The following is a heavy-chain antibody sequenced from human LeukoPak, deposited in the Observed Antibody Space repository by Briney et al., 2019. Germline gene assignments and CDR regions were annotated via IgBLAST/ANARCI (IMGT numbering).Heavy chain of an antibody. CDR1: GGSISSYY. Sequence: SETLSLTCTVSGGSISSYYWSWIRQPPGKGPEWIGYIYYSGSTNYNPSLKSRVTMSVDTSKNQFSLKLSSVTAADTAVYYCARVLLDCSSTSCYHWFDPWGQGTLVTVSS. CDR3: ARVLLDCSSTSCYHWFDP. CDR2: IYYSGST. J-gene: IGHJ5*02. D-gene: IGHD2-2*01. V-gene: IGHV4-59*12.